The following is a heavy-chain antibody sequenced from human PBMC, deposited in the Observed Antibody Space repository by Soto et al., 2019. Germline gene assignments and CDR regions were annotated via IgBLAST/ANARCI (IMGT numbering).Heavy chain of an antibody. Sequence: PSETLSLTCDVYGGSFSGYYWTWIRQPPGKGLEWIGEINHGGGTNYNASLKSRVTISVDTSNQQLSLRLSSVTAADTAVYYCASAREYSYGTYYYYGLDVWGQGTTVTVSS. CDR1: GGSFSGYY. CDR2: INHGGGT. J-gene: IGHJ6*02. CDR3: ASAREYSYGTYYYYGLDV. V-gene: IGHV4-34*01. D-gene: IGHD3-16*01.